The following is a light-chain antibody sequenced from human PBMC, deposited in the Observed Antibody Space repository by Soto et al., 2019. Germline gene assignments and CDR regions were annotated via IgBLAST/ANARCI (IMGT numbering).Light chain of an antibody. Sequence: QSVLTQPRSVSGSPGQSVTISCTGPSSDVGGYNYVSWYQQQPDKAPKLMIYDVNKRPSGVPDRFSGSKSGNTASLTISGLQAEDEADYYCGSYAGTYSRVFGGGTKHTVL. V-gene: IGLV2-11*01. CDR2: DVN. CDR1: SSDVGGYNY. CDR3: GSYAGTYSRV. J-gene: IGLJ3*02.